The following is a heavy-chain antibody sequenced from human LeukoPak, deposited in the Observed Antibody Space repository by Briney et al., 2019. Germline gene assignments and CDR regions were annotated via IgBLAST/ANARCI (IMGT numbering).Heavy chain of an antibody. Sequence: KASETLSLTCAVYGGPFSGYYWSWIRQPPGKGLEWIGEINHSGSTNYNPSLKSRVTISIDTSKNEISLNLTSVTAADTAVYYCARSFAFGSLSDPWGQGALVTVSS. J-gene: IGHJ5*02. V-gene: IGHV4-34*01. CDR2: INHSGST. CDR1: GGPFSGYY. D-gene: IGHD3-16*01. CDR3: ARSFAFGSLSDP.